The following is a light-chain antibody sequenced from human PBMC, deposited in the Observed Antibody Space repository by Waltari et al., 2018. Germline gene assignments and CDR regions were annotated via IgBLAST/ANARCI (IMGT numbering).Light chain of an antibody. J-gene: IGKJ3*01. CDR2: DSS. CDR1: QSVSSNS. V-gene: IGKV3-20*01. Sequence: EIVLTQSPDTLSLSPGEGATLSCRASQSVSSNSLAWYQQRPGQAPRLLIYDSSRRATGIPDRFSGSGSGTDFTLTINRLEPEDFAVYYCQQYYDTPFTFGPGTKVDIK. CDR3: QQYYDTPFT.